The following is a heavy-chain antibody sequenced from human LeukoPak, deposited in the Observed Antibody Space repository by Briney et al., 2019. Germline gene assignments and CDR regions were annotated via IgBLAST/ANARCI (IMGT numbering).Heavy chain of an antibody. D-gene: IGHD5-12*01. CDR2: ISSSSSYI. CDR1: GFTFSSYS. Sequence: GGSLRLSCAASGFTFSSYSMNWVRQAPGKGLEWVSSISSSSSYIYYADSVKGRFTISRDNAKNSLYLQMNSLRAEDTAVYYCAREGEAKIPWYFLGMDGWGQGTKVTVPS. CDR3: AREGEAKIPWYFLGMDG. V-gene: IGHV3-21*01. J-gene: IGHJ6*01.